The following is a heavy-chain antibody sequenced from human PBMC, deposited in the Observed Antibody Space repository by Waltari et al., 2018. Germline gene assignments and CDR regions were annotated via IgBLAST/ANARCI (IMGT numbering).Heavy chain of an antibody. V-gene: IGHV4-59*11. CDR2: IYYSGST. D-gene: IGHD2-15*01. J-gene: IGHJ4*02. CDR1: GGSISSHY. Sequence: QVQLQESGPGLVKPSETLSLTCTVSGGSISSHYWSWIRQHPGKGLEWIGYIYYSGSTNYNPSLKSRVTISVDTSKNQFSLKLSSVTAADTAVYYCARADYGGKSGGFDYWGQGTLVTVSS. CDR3: ARADYGGKSGGFDY.